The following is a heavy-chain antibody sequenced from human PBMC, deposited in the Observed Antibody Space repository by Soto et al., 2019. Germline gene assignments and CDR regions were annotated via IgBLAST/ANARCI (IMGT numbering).Heavy chain of an antibody. Sequence: EVQLVQSGGGLVQAGGSLRLSCAASGFTFSSYWMTWVRQAPGKGLEWVANIKQDGSEKYHVDSVKGRFTISRDNAKNSLYVQMNSLRAEDTAVYYCARGGNDHDSSGRYVDYWGQGTLVAVSS. V-gene: IGHV3-7*01. CDR2: IKQDGSEK. J-gene: IGHJ4*02. CDR3: ARGGNDHDSSGRYVDY. D-gene: IGHD3-22*01. CDR1: GFTFSSYW.